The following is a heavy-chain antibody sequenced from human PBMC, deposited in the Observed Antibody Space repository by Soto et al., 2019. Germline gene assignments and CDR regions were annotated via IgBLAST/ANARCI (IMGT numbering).Heavy chain of an antibody. CDR1: GFTFSSYA. J-gene: IGHJ4*02. CDR3: AQSKVGATSNYFDY. CDR2: ISGSGGIT. Sequence: PGGSLRLSCAASGFTFSSYAMGWVRQAPGKGLEWVSGISGSGGITYYADSVKGRFTISRDNSKNTLYLQLNSLRAEDTAVYYCAQSKVGATSNYFDYWGQGTLVTVSS. D-gene: IGHD1-26*01. V-gene: IGHV3-23*01.